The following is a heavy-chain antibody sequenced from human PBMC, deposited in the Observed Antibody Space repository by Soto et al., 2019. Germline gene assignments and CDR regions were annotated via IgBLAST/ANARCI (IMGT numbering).Heavy chain of an antibody. CDR2: ISSSSSYT. V-gene: IGHV3-11*05. D-gene: IGHD1-26*01. Sequence: GGSLRLSCATSGFTFSDYYMSWIRQAPGKGLEWVSYISSSSSYTNYADSVKGRFTVSRDNAKNSLYLQMNSLSGEDTAVYYCARGTDSGIYYSSFDYWGQGTLVTVSS. CDR1: GFTFSDYY. CDR3: ARGTDSGIYYSSFDY. J-gene: IGHJ4*02.